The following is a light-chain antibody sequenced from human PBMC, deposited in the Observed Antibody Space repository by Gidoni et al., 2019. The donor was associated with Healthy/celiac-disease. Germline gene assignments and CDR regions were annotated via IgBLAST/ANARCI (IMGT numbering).Light chain of an antibody. CDR1: QSVSSY. CDR2: DAS. J-gene: IGKJ1*01. Sequence: EIVLTQSPATLSLSPGERATLSCRASQSVSSYLAWYQQKPGQAPRRLIYDASNRATGIPARVSGSGSGTDFTLTISSVEPEDFAVYYCQQRSNWPGGAFGQGTKVEIK. V-gene: IGKV3-11*01. CDR3: QQRSNWPGGA.